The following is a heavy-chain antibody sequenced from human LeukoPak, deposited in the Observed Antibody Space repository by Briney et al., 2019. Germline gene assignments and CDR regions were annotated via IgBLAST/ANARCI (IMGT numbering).Heavy chain of an antibody. V-gene: IGHV4-59*01. Sequence: SETLSLTCTVSGGSISSYYWSWIRQPQGKGLEWIGYIYYSGSTNYNPSLKSRATISVDTSKNQFSLKLSSVTAADTAVYYCARDGIAAASGYYYYYMDVWGKGTTVTVSS. J-gene: IGHJ6*03. CDR1: GGSISSYY. D-gene: IGHD6-13*01. CDR3: ARDGIAAASGYYYYYMDV. CDR2: IYYSGST.